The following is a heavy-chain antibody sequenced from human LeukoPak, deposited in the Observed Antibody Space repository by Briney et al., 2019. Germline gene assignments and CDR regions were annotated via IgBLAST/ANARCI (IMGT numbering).Heavy chain of an antibody. D-gene: IGHD2-15*01. Sequence: GSVKVSCKASGYTFTSYYMHWVRQAPGQGLAWMGIINPSGGSTSYAQKFQGRVTMTRDTSTSTVYMELSSLRSEDTAVYYCARGGYCSGGSCYADDAFDIWGQGTMVTVSS. V-gene: IGHV1-46*01. J-gene: IGHJ3*02. CDR3: ARGGYCSGGSCYADDAFDI. CDR2: INPSGGST. CDR1: GYTFTSYY.